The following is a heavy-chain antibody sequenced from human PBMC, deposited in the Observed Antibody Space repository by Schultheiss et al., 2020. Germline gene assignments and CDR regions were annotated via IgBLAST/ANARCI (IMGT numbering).Heavy chain of an antibody. CDR1: GFSLSTSGMC. CDR2: IDWDDDK. J-gene: IGHJ4*02. Sequence: CCPTLVKPTQTLTLTCTFSGFSLSTSGMCVSWIRQPPGKALEWLARIDWDDDKYYSTSLKTRLTISKDTSKNQVVLTMTNMDPVDTATYYCAHGGPPVGPNLFDYWGQGTLVTVSS. D-gene: IGHD1-26*01. CDR3: AHGGPPVGPNLFDY. V-gene: IGHV2-70*12.